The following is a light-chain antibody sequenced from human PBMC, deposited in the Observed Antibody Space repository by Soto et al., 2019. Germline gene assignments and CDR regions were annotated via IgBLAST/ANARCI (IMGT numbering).Light chain of an antibody. Sequence: DIQMTQSPSSLSASVGDTVTIACRASQGIRDDLNWYQQKPGKAPKCLIYAASSLQSGVPSRFSGSGSETEFTLTISDLQPEDFATYYCLQHNSFPPWTFGQGTKVEVK. CDR1: QGIRDD. CDR2: AAS. J-gene: IGKJ1*01. CDR3: LQHNSFPPWT. V-gene: IGKV1-17*02.